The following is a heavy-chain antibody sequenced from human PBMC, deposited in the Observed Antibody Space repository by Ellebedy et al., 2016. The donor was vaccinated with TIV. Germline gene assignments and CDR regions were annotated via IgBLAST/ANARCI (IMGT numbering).Heavy chain of an antibody. V-gene: IGHV3-7*01. J-gene: IGHJ4*02. CDR2: IKQDGSEK. CDR1: GFTFSSYW. D-gene: IGHD6-19*01. CDR3: ARVGAVAGFDY. Sequence: GESLKISCAASGFTFSSYWMSWVRQAPGQGLEWVANIKQDGSEKYYVDSVKGRFTISRDNAKNSLYLQMNSLRAEDTAVYYCARVGAVAGFDYWGQGTLVTVSS.